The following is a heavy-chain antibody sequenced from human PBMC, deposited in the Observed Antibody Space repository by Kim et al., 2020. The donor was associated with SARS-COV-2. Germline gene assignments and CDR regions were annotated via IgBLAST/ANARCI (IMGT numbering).Heavy chain of an antibody. Sequence: YADSVKGRFTIARDNARHTLYLQMNTLRVEDTAVYYCVRSGSYLTSPFDYWGQGTLVTVSS. D-gene: IGHD1-26*01. CDR3: VRSGSYLTSPFDY. J-gene: IGHJ4*02. V-gene: IGHV3-74*01.